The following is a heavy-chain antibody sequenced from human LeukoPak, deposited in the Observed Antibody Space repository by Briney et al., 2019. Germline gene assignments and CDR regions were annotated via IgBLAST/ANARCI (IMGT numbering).Heavy chain of an antibody. J-gene: IGHJ4*02. CDR3: AREQGDTGYDY. Sequence: SETLSLTCTVSGGSISSYYWSWIRQPPGKGLEWIGYIYYSGSTNYNPSLKSRVTISVDTSKNQFSLELSSVTAADTAVYYCAREQGDTGYDYWAREPWSPSPQ. D-gene: IGHD3-16*01. CDR2: IYYSGST. CDR1: GGSISSYY. V-gene: IGHV4-59*01.